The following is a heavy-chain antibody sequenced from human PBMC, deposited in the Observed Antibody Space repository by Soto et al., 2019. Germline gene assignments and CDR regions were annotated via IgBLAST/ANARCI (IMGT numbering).Heavy chain of an antibody. D-gene: IGHD5-18*01. CDR2: IYYSGST. V-gene: IGHV4-59*01. CDR3: ARDPGIQLWSHHFDY. CDR1: GGSISSYY. J-gene: IGHJ4*02. Sequence: PSETLSLTCTVSGGSISSYYWSWIRQPPGKGLEWIGYIYYSGSTNYNPSLKSRVTISVDTSKNQFSLKLSSVTAADTAVYYCARDPGIQLWSHHFDYWGQGTLVTVSS.